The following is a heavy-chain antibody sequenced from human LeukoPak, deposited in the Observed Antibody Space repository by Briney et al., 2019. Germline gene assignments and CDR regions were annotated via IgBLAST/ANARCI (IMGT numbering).Heavy chain of an antibody. CDR1: GYTFTAYY. Sequence: ASVKVSCKASGYTFTAYYMHWVRQAPGQGLEWMGWINPNSGGTNYAQKFQGRVTMTRDTSISTAYMELSRLRSDDTAVYYCARGLKSYYYDSSGYLTFDYWGQGTLVTVSS. D-gene: IGHD3-22*01. J-gene: IGHJ4*02. CDR2: INPNSGGT. V-gene: IGHV1-2*02. CDR3: ARGLKSYYYDSSGYLTFDY.